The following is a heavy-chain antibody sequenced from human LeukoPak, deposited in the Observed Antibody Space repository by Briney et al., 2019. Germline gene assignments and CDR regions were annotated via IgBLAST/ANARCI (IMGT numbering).Heavy chain of an antibody. CDR3: AREAALYSYDFWSGYSQFDY. V-gene: IGHV3-74*01. D-gene: IGHD3-3*01. Sequence: GGSLRLSCAASGFTFSSYWMHWVRQAPGKGLVWVSRINSDGSSTSYADSVKGRFTISRDNAKNTLYLQMNSLRAEDTAAYYCAREAALYSYDFWSGYSQFDYWGQGTLVTVSS. CDR2: INSDGSST. CDR1: GFTFSSYW. J-gene: IGHJ4*02.